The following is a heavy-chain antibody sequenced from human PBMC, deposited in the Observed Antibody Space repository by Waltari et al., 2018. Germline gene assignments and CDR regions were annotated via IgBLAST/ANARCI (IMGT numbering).Heavy chain of an antibody. CDR3: ATKVIAAAGTFDP. CDR2: IIPILRTT. D-gene: IGHD6-13*01. J-gene: IGHJ5*02. CDR1: GYTFTSYA. V-gene: IGHV1-69*13. Sequence: QVQLVQSGAEVKKPGASVKVSCKASGYTFTSYAMHWVRQAPGQGLEWMGGIIPILRTTNYGQKFKGRVTITADESTSTVYMELSSLKSEDTAMYYCATKVIAAAGTFDPWGQGTLVTVSS.